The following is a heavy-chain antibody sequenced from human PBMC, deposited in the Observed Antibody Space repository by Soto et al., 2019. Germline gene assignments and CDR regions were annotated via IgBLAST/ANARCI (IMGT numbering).Heavy chain of an antibody. CDR3: ARGGLLLWFGEEGGMDV. D-gene: IGHD3-10*01. CDR2: ISSSSSTI. Sequence: EVQLVESGGGLVQPGGSLRLSCAASGFTFSSYSMNWVRQAPGKGLEWVSYISSSSSTIYYADSVKGRFTISRDNAKNSLYLQMNSLRDEDTAVYYCARGGLLLWFGEEGGMDVWGQGTTVTVSS. J-gene: IGHJ6*02. V-gene: IGHV3-48*02. CDR1: GFTFSSYS.